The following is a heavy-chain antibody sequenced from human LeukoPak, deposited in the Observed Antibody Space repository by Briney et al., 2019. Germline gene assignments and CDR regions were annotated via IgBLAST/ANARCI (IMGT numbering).Heavy chain of an antibody. D-gene: IGHD5-12*01. CDR3: ARGLIRGYSGYDQPSDFDY. V-gene: IGHV1-8*01. Sequence: ASVKVSCKASGYTFTSYDINWVRQATGQGLEWMGWMNPNSGNTGYAQKFQGRVTMTRNTSISTAYMELSSLRSEDTAVYYCARGLIRGYSGYDQPSDFDYWGPGTLVTVSS. J-gene: IGHJ4*02. CDR2: MNPNSGNT. CDR1: GYTFTSYD.